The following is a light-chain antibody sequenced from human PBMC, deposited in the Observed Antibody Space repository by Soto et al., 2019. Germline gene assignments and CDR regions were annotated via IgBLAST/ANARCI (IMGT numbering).Light chain of an antibody. CDR3: QQYNNWPYT. V-gene: IGKV3-11*01. CDR2: DAS. Sequence: ETVLTQSPATLSLSPGERATLSCRASQSVSSYLAWYQLKPGQAPRLLIYDASNRATGIPARFSGSGSGADFTLIISSLEPEDFAVYYCQQYNNWPYTFGQGTKLEIK. CDR1: QSVSSY. J-gene: IGKJ2*01.